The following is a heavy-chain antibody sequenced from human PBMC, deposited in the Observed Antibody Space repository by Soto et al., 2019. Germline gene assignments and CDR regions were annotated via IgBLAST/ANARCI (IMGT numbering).Heavy chain of an antibody. CDR2: ISSSGGTI. V-gene: IGHV3-48*03. D-gene: IGHD5-12*01. Sequence: PGKGLEWLSYISSSGGTIKYADSVKGRLTISRDNAKNSLYLQMHRLRADDTAVYYCARDAVGIYYKFGLDVWGQGTPVTVSS. CDR3: ARDAVGIYYKFGLDV. J-gene: IGHJ6*02.